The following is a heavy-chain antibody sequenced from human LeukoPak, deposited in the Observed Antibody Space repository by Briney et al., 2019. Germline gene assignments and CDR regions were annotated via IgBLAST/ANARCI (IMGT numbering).Heavy chain of an antibody. CDR3: AKTYGSGSYYPH. CDR1: GGSFSGYY. Sequence: PSETLSLTCAVYGGSFSGYYWSWIRQPPGKGLEWTGEINHSGSTNYNPSLKSRVTISVDTSKNQFSLKLSSVTAADTAVYYCAKTYGSGSYYPHWGQGTLVTVSS. V-gene: IGHV4-34*01. D-gene: IGHD3-10*01. J-gene: IGHJ1*01. CDR2: INHSGST.